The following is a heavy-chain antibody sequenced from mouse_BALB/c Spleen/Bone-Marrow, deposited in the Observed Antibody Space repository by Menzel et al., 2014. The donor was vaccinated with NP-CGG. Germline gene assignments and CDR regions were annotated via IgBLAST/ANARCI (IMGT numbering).Heavy chain of an antibody. CDR3: ARVGLRLPYYFDY. V-gene: IGHV1S126*01. CDR2: IDPSDSET. CDR1: GYSFTSYW. J-gene: IGHJ2*01. D-gene: IGHD1-2*01. Sequence: VNLVESGPQVVRPGASVKISCKASGYSFTSYWMHWVKQRPGQGLEWIGMIDPSDSETRLNQKFKDKATLTVDKSSSTAYMQLSGPTSEDSAVYYCARVGLRLPYYFDYWGQGTTLTVSS.